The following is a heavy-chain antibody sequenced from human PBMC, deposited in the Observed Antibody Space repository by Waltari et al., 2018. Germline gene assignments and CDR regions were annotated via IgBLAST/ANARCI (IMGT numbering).Heavy chain of an antibody. V-gene: IGHV3-23*01. CDR1: GFTFSSYA. Sequence: EVQLLESGGGLVQPGGSLRLSCAASGFTFSSYAMSWVRQAPGNGLEWVSAISGSGGSTYYADSVKGRFTISRDNSKNTLYLQMNSLRAEDTAVYYCAKDVQAGPAPRMDYWGQGTLVTVSS. J-gene: IGHJ4*02. CDR3: AKDVQAGPAPRMDY. D-gene: IGHD1-1*01. CDR2: ISGSGGST.